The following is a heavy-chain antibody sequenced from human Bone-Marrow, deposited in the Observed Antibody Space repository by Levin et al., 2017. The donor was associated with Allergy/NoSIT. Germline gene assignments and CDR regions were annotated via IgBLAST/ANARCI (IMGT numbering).Heavy chain of an antibody. CDR1: GGSISGYY. CDR2: IHYSGKN. D-gene: IGHD6-19*01. CDR3: ASGPLAVTGTGGFDY. J-gene: IGHJ4*02. Sequence: SETLSLTCTVSGGSISGYYWSWIRQSPGKGLEWIGYIHYSGKNNYNPSLKSRITISVDTSNDQFPLKLYSVTAADTAVYFCASGPLAVTGTGGFDYWGQGTLVTVSS. V-gene: IGHV4-59*01.